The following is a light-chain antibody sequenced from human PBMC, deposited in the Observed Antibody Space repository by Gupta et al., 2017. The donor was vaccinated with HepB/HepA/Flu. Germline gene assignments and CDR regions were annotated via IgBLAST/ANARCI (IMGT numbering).Light chain of an antibody. V-gene: IGLV1-51*01. CDR1: TSNIGNDS. CDR2: DNN. CDR3: GTWDSSLSVEV. Sequence: QSVLTQPPSVSAAPGQKVTISCSGSTSNIGNDSVCWSQQFPGTAPKPLTYDNNQRPSGIPDRFAASKPGTSATLGITGLQTGDEADYFCGTWDSSLSVEVFGGGTKLTVL. J-gene: IGLJ2*01.